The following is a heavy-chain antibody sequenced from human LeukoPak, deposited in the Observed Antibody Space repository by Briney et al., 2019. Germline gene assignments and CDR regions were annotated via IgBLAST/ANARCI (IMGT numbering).Heavy chain of an antibody. CDR3: AKDREGTTFVQ. D-gene: IGHD1-7*01. V-gene: IGHV3-30*18. CDR2: ISYDGSNK. CDR1: GFTFSNYD. J-gene: IGHJ1*01. Sequence: GGSLRVSCAASGFTFSNYDMHWVRQAPGQGLEWVAVISYDGSNKYYADSVKGRFTISRDNSKNTVYLQMNSLRAEDTAVYYCAKDREGTTFVQWGQGTRVTVSS.